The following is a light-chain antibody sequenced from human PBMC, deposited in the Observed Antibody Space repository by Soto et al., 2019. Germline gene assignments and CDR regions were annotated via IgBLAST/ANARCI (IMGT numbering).Light chain of an antibody. V-gene: IGKV1-17*01. CDR3: QQYNTYST. Sequence: DIQMTQSPPSLSASVGDRVTITFRASQGIRNDLGWYQQKPGKAPKRLIYAASSLQSGVPSRFSGSGSGTEFTLTISSLQPDDFATYYCQQYNTYSTFGQGTRLEIK. J-gene: IGKJ5*01. CDR1: QGIRND. CDR2: AAS.